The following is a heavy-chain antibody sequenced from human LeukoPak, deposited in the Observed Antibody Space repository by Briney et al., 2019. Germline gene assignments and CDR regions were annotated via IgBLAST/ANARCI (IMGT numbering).Heavy chain of an antibody. Sequence: GGSLRLSCVASGFTFRSYGMHWVRQAPGKGLEWVAFMGYDGRDNFNADSVKGRFTISRDNSKNTVDLQMISLRAEDTAVYYCAKIAAAGTYFDYWGQGTLVTVSS. V-gene: IGHV3-30*02. D-gene: IGHD6-13*01. CDR2: MGYDGRDN. J-gene: IGHJ4*02. CDR3: AKIAAAGTYFDY. CDR1: GFTFRSYG.